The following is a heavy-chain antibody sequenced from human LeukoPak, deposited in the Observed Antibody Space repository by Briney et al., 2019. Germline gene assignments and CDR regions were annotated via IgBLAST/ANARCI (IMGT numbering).Heavy chain of an antibody. V-gene: IGHV1-8*01. J-gene: IGHJ4*02. CDR2: MNPNSANT. CDR1: GYTFTSYD. D-gene: IGHD5-18*01. CDR3: ARGRGYSYGYLDY. Sequence: ASVKVSCKASGYTFTSYDINWVRQATGQGLEWMGWMNPNSANTGYAQKFQGRVTMTRNTSISTAYMELSSLRSEDAAVYYCARGRGYSYGYLDYWGQGTLVTVSS.